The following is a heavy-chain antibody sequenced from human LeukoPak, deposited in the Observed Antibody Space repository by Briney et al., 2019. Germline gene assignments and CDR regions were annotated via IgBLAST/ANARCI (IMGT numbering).Heavy chain of an antibody. CDR3: ARPPYYYDSSGYQGAFDI. D-gene: IGHD3-22*01. J-gene: IGHJ3*02. CDR1: GYSFTTYW. CDR2: IYPGDSDT. V-gene: IGHV5-51*01. Sequence: GESLKISCKGSGYSFTTYWIGWVRQMPGKGLEWMGIIYPGDSDTRYSPSFQGQVTISVDKSTSTAYLQWSSLKASDTAMYYCARPPYYYDSSGYQGAFDIWGQGTMVTVSS.